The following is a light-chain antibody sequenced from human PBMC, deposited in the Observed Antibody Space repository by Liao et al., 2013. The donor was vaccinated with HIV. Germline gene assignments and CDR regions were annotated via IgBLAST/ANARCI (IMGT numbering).Light chain of an antibody. CDR1: KLGNKY. CDR3: QAWDSSTVV. V-gene: IGLV3-1*01. J-gene: IGLJ2*01. CDR2: QDS. Sequence: SYELTQPPSVSVSPGQTANITCSGDKLGNKYAHWYQQKPGQSPVLVIYQDSKRPSGIPERFSGSNSGNTATLTISGTQAMDEADYYCQAWDSSTVVFGGGTKLTVL.